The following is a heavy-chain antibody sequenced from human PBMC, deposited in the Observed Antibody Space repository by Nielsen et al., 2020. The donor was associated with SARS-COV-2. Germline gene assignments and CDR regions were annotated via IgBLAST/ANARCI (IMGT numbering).Heavy chain of an antibody. J-gene: IGHJ6*02. D-gene: IGHD5/OR15-5a*01. CDR2: INAGNGNT. Sequence: ASVKVSCKASGYTFTSYAMHWVRQAPGQRLEWMGWINAGNGNTKYSQKFQGRVTITRDTSASTAYMELSSLRSEDTAVYYCARDLRAGFSARSTSYYYYGMDVWGQGTTVTVSS. V-gene: IGHV1-3*01. CDR1: GYTFTSYA. CDR3: ARDLRAGFSARSTSYYYYGMDV.